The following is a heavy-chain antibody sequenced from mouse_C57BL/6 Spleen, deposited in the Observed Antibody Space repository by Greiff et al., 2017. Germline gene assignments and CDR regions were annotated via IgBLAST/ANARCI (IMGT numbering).Heavy chain of an antibody. CDR1: GYAFSSSW. D-gene: IGHD3-2*02. Sequence: QVQLQQSGPELVKPGASVKISCKASGYAFSSSWMNWVKQRPGKGLEWIGRIYPGDGDTNYNGKFKGQATLTADKSYSTVYMQLSSLTSEDSAVYFCARGGTAQSTVDYWGQGTLVTVSA. V-gene: IGHV1-82*01. CDR3: ARGGTAQSTVDY. J-gene: IGHJ3*01. CDR2: IYPGDGDT.